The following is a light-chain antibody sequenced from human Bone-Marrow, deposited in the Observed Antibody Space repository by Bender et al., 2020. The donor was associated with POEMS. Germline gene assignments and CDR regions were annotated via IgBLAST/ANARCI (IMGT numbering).Light chain of an antibody. Sequence: SYELTQPPSVSVSPGQTASIPCSGDKLDNRYVCWYQQKPGQSPVLVIYEDTKRPSGITERFSASKSGNTATLTISGTLAMDEADYYCQAWDSSTSVVFGGGTTLTVL. CDR3: QAWDSSTSVV. J-gene: IGLJ2*01. V-gene: IGLV3-1*01. CDR2: EDT. CDR1: KLDNRY.